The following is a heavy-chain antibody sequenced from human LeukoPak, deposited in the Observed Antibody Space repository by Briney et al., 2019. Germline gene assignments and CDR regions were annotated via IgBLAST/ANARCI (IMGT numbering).Heavy chain of an antibody. CDR1: GYTLTELS. CDR2: FDPEDGET. Sequence: GASVKVSYKVSGYTLTELSMHWVRQAPGKGLEWMGGFDPEDGETIYAQKFQGRVTMTEDTSTDTAYMEPSSLRSEDTAVYYCATGPHFKMSYWGQGTLVTVSS. V-gene: IGHV1-24*01. D-gene: IGHD5-24*01. J-gene: IGHJ4*02. CDR3: ATGPHFKMSY.